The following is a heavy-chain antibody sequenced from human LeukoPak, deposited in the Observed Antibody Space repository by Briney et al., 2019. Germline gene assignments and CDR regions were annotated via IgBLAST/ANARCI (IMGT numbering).Heavy chain of an antibody. J-gene: IGHJ4*02. CDR1: GFTFDDYT. CDR3: AKAGGWELLN. D-gene: IGHD1-26*01. CDR2: ISWDGGST. V-gene: IGHV3-43*01. Sequence: GGSLRLSCAASGFTFDDYTMHWVRQAPGKGLEWVSLISWDGGSTYYADSVKGRFTISRDNSKSSLYLQMNSLRTEDTALYYCAKAGGWELLNWGQGTLVTVSS.